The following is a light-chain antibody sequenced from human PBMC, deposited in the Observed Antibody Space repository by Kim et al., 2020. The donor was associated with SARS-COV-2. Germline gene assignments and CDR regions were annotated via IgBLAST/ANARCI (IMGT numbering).Light chain of an antibody. J-gene: IGLJ2*01. CDR1: NSVSKN. CDR2: YDK. CDR3: QVWDTSDHVV. Sequence: APGGTARISCEEANSVSKNGRWFQQKPGQAPVLVIYYDKERPSGIPERFSGDNSGSSATLTISRVEAGDEADYYCQVWDTSDHVVFGGGTQLTVL. V-gene: IGLV3-21*01.